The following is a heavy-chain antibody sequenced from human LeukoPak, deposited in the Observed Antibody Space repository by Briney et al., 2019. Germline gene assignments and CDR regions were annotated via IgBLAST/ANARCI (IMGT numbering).Heavy chain of an antibody. V-gene: IGHV3-23*01. CDR1: GFIFSSFA. D-gene: IGHD3-22*01. CDR3: AKDFYESSGYSFDY. Sequence: GGSLRLSCTASGFIFSSFAMNWVRQAPGKGLEWVSGISASGGNTNYADSVKGRFTISRDNPQNTLYLQMDSLRAEDTAIYYCAKDFYESSGYSFDYWGQGTLVAVSS. J-gene: IGHJ4*02. CDR2: ISASGGNT.